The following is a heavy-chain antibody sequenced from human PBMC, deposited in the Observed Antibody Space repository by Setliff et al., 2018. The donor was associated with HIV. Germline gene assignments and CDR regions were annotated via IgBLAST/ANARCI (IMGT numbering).Heavy chain of an antibody. CDR2: IYYSGST. CDR3: ARLAGQRTIAAADYFFDF. CDR1: GGSISSGGYY. V-gene: IGHV4-31*02. D-gene: IGHD6-13*01. Sequence: PSETLSLTCSVSGGSISSGGYYWSWIRQHPGKGLEWIGYIYYSGSTYYNPSLKSRVTISVDTSKNQFSLKLSSVTAADTAVYYCARLAGQRTIAAADYFFDFWGQGALVTVSS. J-gene: IGHJ4*02.